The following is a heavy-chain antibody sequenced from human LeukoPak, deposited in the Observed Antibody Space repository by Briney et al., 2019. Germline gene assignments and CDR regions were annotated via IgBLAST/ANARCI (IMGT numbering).Heavy chain of an antibody. V-gene: IGHV1-69*13. D-gene: IGHD1-26*01. CDR1: GGTFSSYA. CDR2: IIPIFGTA. CDR3: ATAAPYSGSYQEYFQH. J-gene: IGHJ1*01. Sequence: ASAKVSCKASGGTFSSYAISWVRQAPGQGLEWMGGIIPIFGTANYAQKFQGRVTITADESTSTAYMELSSLRSEDTAVYYCATAAPYSGSYQEYFQHWGQGTLVTVSS.